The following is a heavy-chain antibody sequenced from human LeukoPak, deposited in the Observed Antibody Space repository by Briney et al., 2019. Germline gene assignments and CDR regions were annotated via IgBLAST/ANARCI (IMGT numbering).Heavy chain of an antibody. J-gene: IGHJ4*02. CDR1: GFTFSSYA. Sequence: GGALRLSCAASGFTFSSYAMSWFRQAPGKGLEWVSAISGSGGSTYYADSVKGRFTISRDNSKDTLYLQMNSLRAEDTAVYYCAKDGPFIVAASWGQGTLVTVSS. V-gene: IGHV3-23*01. CDR2: ISGSGGST. D-gene: IGHD5-12*01. CDR3: AKDGPFIVAAS.